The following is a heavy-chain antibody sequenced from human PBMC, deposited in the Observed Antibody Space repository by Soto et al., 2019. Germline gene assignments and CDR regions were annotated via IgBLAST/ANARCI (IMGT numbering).Heavy chain of an antibody. J-gene: IGHJ6*02. D-gene: IGHD3-3*01. Sequence: EVQLLESGGGLVQPGGSLRVSCAASGFSFSSYAMIWVRQAPGKGLEWVSAISASGGSTYYAAAVEGRFTISRDNSRNTLYLQMNSLRAEDTAEYYCAKDRGGRAIFGVLIIDGMDVWGQGTTATVSS. CDR2: ISASGGST. CDR1: GFSFSSYA. V-gene: IGHV3-23*01. CDR3: AKDRGGRAIFGVLIIDGMDV.